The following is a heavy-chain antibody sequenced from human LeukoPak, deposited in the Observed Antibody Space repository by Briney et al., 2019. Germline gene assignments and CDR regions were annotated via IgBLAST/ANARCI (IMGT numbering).Heavy chain of an antibody. D-gene: IGHD5-18*01. V-gene: IGHV4-34*01. CDR3: ARVPERGYSYGSLGY. J-gene: IGHJ4*02. CDR2: INHSGST. Sequence: SETLSLTCAVYGGSSSGYYWSWIRQPPGKGLEWIGEINHSGSTNYNPSLKSRVTISVDTSKNQFSLKLSSVTAADTAVYYCARVPERGYSYGSLGYWGQGTLVTVSS. CDR1: GGSSSGYY.